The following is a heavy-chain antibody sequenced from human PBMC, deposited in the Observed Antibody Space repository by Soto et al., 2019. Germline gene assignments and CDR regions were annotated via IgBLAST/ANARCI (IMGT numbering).Heavy chain of an antibody. CDR1: GFTFSGSA. Sequence: EVQLVESGGGLVQPGGSLKLSCAASGFTFSGSAIHWVRQASGKGLEWVGRIRSKVNNYATAYAASVKGRFTISRDXSXNXXYLEMNSLNTEDTAIYYCTAYCSGGSCYLGYYFDYWGQGTLVTVSS. CDR2: IRSKVNNYAT. D-gene: IGHD2-15*01. CDR3: TAYCSGGSCYLGYYFDY. V-gene: IGHV3-73*02. J-gene: IGHJ4*02.